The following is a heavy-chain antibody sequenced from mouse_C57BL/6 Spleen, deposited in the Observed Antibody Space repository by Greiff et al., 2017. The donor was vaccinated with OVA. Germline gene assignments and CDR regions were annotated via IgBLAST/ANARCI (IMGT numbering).Heavy chain of an antibody. CDR1: GYSITSGYY. CDR2: ISYDGSN. J-gene: IGHJ1*03. Sequence: EVKLMESGPGLVKPSQSLSLTCSVTGYSITSGYYWNWIRQFPGNKLEWMGYISYDGSNNYNPSLKNRISITRDTSKNQFFLKLNSVTTEDTATYYCARVFTTVVATPWYFDVWGTGTTVTVSS. D-gene: IGHD1-1*01. V-gene: IGHV3-6*01. CDR3: ARVFTTVVATPWYFDV.